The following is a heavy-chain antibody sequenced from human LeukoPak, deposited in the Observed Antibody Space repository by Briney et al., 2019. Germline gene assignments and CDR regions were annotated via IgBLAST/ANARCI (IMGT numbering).Heavy chain of an antibody. J-gene: IGHJ6*02. CDR1: GGSISSYY. D-gene: IGHD6-19*01. CDR3: AREPSAVAGYYYYGMDV. CDR2: IYTSGST. V-gene: IGHV4-4*07. Sequence: PSETLSLTCTVSGGSISSYYWSWIRQPAGKGLEWIGRIYTSGSTNYNPSLKSRVTMSVDTSKNQFSLKLSSVTAADTAVYYCAREPSAVAGYYYYGMDVWGQGTLVTVSS.